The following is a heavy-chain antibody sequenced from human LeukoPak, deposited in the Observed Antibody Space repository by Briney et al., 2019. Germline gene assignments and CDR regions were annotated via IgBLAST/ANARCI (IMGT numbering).Heavy chain of an antibody. V-gene: IGHV3-74*01. CDR3: AKVGFGVDTAMVDY. CDR1: GFTFSRYW. J-gene: IGHJ4*02. D-gene: IGHD5-18*01. Sequence: PGGSLRLSCAASGFTFSRYWMHWVRQAPGKGLVWVSRINSDGSTTNYADSVKGRFTISRDNSKNTLYLQMNSLRAEDTAVYYCAKVGFGVDTAMVDYWGQGTLVTVSS. CDR2: INSDGSTT.